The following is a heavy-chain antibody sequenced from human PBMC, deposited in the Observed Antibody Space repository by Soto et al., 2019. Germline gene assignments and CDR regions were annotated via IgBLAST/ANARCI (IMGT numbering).Heavy chain of an antibody. D-gene: IGHD6-19*01. CDR3: ARVDSSGWYYYYGMDV. CDR1: GYTFTSYA. J-gene: IGHJ6*02. CDR2: INAGNGNT. V-gene: IGHV1-3*01. Sequence: GAIVKGSPKASGYTFTSYAMPLVRPAPRQRLEWMGWINAGNGNTKYSQKFQGRVTITRYTSASTAYMERSSLRSEDTAVYYCARVDSSGWYYYYGMDVWGQGTTVTV.